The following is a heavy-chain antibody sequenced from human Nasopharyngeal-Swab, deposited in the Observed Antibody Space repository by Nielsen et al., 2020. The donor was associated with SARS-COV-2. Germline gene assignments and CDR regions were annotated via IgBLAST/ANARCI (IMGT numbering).Heavy chain of an antibody. J-gene: IGHJ4*02. CDR1: GGSISSGGYY. Sequence: SETLSLTCTVSGGSISSGGYYWSWIRQHPGKGLEGIGYIFYRGSTYYNPSLKSRVTISVDTSKNQFSLKLSSVTAADTAVYYCARARSTIFGVVQSFDYWGQGTLVTVSS. D-gene: IGHD3-3*01. V-gene: IGHV4-31*03. CDR3: ARARSTIFGVVQSFDY. CDR2: IFYRGST.